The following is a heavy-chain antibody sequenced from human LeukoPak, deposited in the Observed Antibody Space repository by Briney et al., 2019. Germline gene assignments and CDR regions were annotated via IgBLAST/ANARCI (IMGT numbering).Heavy chain of an antibody. CDR1: GYSFTSYW. Sequence: ASVKVSCKASGYSFTSYWIGWVRQMPGKGLEWMGIIYPGDSDTRYSPSFQGQVTISADKSISTAYLQWSSLRASDTAMYYCARRPVYGPHYAFDIWGQGTMVTVSS. J-gene: IGHJ3*02. V-gene: IGHV5-51*01. CDR2: IYPGDSDT. CDR3: ARRPVYGPHYAFDI. D-gene: IGHD2-8*01.